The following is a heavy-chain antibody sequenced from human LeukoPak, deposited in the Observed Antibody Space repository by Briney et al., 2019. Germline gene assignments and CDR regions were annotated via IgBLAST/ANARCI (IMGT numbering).Heavy chain of an antibody. D-gene: IGHD5-12*01. V-gene: IGHV4-34*01. J-gene: IGHJ4*02. CDR3: ARGGLATINLARGPFDY. CDR2: INHSGST. Sequence: SETLSLTCAVYGGSFSGYYWSWIRQPPGKGLEWIGEINHSGSTNYSPSLKSRVTISVDTSKNQFSLKLSAVTAADTAVYYCARGGLATINLARGPFDYWGQGTLVTVSS. CDR1: GGSFSGYY.